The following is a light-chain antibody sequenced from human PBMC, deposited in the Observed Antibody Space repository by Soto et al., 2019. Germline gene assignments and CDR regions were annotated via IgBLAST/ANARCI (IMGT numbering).Light chain of an antibody. CDR2: GAS. CDR1: QIVSSSY. J-gene: IGKJ1*01. Sequence: EIVLTQSPGTLSLSPGERATLSCRASQIVSSSYLAWYQQKPDQAPRILIYGASSRATGIPDRFSGSGSGTYFTLTISRLEHEDFEVYYCQQYGRTPWTFGQGTKVEIK. V-gene: IGKV3-20*01. CDR3: QQYGRTPWT.